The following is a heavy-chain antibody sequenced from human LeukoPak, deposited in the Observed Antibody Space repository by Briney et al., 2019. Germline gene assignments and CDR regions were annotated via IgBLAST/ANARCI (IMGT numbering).Heavy chain of an antibody. J-gene: IGHJ4*02. D-gene: IGHD3-10*01. V-gene: IGHV3-53*01. Sequence: GGSLRLSCAASGFTVRSTYMTWVRQAPGKGLEWVSVIYSGGRTYYADSMKGRFTISRDNSKNTLYLQMNSLRAEDTAVYYCARDSVSGGFDYWGQGTLVTVSS. CDR2: IYSGGRT. CDR3: ARDSVSGGFDY. CDR1: GFTVRSTY.